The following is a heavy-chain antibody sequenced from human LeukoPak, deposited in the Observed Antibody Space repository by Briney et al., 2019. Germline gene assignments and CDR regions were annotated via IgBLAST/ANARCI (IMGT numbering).Heavy chain of an antibody. D-gene: IGHD5-18*01. Sequence: GRSLRLSCAASGFTFDDYAMHWVRQAPGKGLEWVSGISWNSGSIGYADSVEGRFTISRDNAKNSLCLQMNSLRAEDTALYYCAKAPSWERIQLWRPNYGMDVWGQGTTVTVSS. CDR2: ISWNSGSI. J-gene: IGHJ6*02. CDR3: AKAPSWERIQLWRPNYGMDV. V-gene: IGHV3-9*01. CDR1: GFTFDDYA.